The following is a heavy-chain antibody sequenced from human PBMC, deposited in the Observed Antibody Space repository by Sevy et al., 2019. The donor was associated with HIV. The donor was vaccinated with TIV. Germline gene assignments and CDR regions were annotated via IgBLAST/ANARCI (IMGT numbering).Heavy chain of an antibody. V-gene: IGHV3-30*09. J-gene: IGHJ6*02. D-gene: IGHD4-17*01. CDR3: ARDLPSAVTFTFYYYGLDV. CDR2: ISYDGSNI. CDR1: GFTFNIYA. Sequence: GESLKISCAASGFTFNIYALHWVRQAPGKGLEWVAVISYDGSNIYYAESVKGRFAISRDNSKNTLYLQMNSLRPEDTAVYYCARDLPSAVTFTFYYYGLDVWGQGTTVTVSS.